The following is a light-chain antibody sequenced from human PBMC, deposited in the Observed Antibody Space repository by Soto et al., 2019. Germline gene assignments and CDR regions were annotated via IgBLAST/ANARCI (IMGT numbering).Light chain of an antibody. V-gene: IGKV1-39*01. CDR2: TAS. J-gene: IGKJ2*01. Sequence: DIQVTQSPASLSASVGEKVSITCRASQSIGTYLNWYQQKSGTAPKLLIYTASKLQTGVPSRFGGSGSGTDVTLTISSLQPEDFATYYCLQTYSSPRSFGQGTKLDIK. CDR1: QSIGTY. CDR3: LQTYSSPRS.